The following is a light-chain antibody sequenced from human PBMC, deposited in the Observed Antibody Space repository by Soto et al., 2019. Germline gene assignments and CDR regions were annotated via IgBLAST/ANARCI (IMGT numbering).Light chain of an antibody. V-gene: IGKV1-5*03. CDR2: KAS. CDR1: ESINIW. Sequence: DIQMTQSPSTLSASVGDRVTITCRASESINIWLAWFQQKPGKAPKLLISKASILESGVPSRFSGRGSGTEFTLTISNLQPDDFATYHCQQYHIHSTFGQWTKV. CDR3: QQYHIHST. J-gene: IGKJ1*01.